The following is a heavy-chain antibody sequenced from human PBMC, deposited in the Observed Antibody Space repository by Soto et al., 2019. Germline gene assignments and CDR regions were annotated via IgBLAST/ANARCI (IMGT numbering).Heavy chain of an antibody. CDR3: ARGGLRFLEWFRDYYYYGMDV. Sequence: SETLSLTCTVSGGSVSSGSYYWSWIRQPPGKGLEWIGYIYYSGSTNYNPSLKSRVTISVDTSKNQFSLKLSSVTAADTAVYYCARGGLRFLEWFRDYYYYGMDVWGQGPTVTVS. CDR2: IYYSGST. J-gene: IGHJ6*02. V-gene: IGHV4-61*01. CDR1: GGSVSSGSYY. D-gene: IGHD3-3*01.